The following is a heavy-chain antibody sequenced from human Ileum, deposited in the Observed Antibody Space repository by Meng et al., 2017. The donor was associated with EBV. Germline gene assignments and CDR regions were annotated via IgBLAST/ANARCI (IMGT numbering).Heavy chain of an antibody. D-gene: IGHD3-22*01. J-gene: IGHJ4*02. Sequence: QGQLQESGPGLMKPSDPLCLTCAVSGYSISSTNWWGWIRQPPGKGLEWIGYIYYSGSTSYNPSLKSRVTMSVDTSKNQFSLNLNSVTAVDTAVYYCARNVPGTSAYYDWGQGTLVTVSS. V-gene: IGHV4-28*01. CDR3: ARNVPGTSAYYD. CDR1: GYSISSTNW. CDR2: IYYSGST.